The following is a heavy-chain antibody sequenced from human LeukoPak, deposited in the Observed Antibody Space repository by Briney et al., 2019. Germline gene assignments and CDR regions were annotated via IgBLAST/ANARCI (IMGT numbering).Heavy chain of an antibody. Sequence: GGSLRLSCGASGFSFSLYGMHWVRQAPGKGLEWVAFIWAAGNDDFYADSVKGRFTISRDNSKNMVYLQMNSLRAEDTALYYCARDRGKDYFDSWGQGTQVIVSS. CDR2: IWAAGNDD. D-gene: IGHD4-23*01. CDR1: GFSFSLYG. CDR3: ARDRGKDYFDS. J-gene: IGHJ4*02. V-gene: IGHV3-33*01.